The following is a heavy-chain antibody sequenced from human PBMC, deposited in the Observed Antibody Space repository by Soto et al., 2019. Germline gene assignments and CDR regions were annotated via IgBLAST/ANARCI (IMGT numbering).Heavy chain of an antibody. J-gene: IGHJ4*02. D-gene: IGHD5-18*01. Sequence: EVQLVESGGGLGKPGGSLRLSCAASGFTFSSYSMNWVRQAPGKGLEWVSSISSSSRYIYYADSVNGRFTISRDNAKNSLYLQMNSLRAEDTAVYYCARDQPGYSYGFGLGYWGQGTLVTVSS. CDR2: ISSSSRYI. CDR1: GFTFSSYS. V-gene: IGHV3-21*01. CDR3: ARDQPGYSYGFGLGY.